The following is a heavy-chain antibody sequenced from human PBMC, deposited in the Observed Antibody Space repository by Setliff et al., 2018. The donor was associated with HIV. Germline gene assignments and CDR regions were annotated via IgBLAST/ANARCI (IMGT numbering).Heavy chain of an antibody. CDR2: FHFGGNT. D-gene: IGHD3-16*02. Sequence: SETLSLTCGVSGASISDNTYSWGWVRQPPGQGLEWLGSFHFGGNTHYNPSLKSRLTISVDTSTNQFSLRVTSVTAADTAIYYCARLKIYEGTSKLSTFMRGVARKYYFESWGQGKLVTVSS. CDR1: GASISDNTYS. J-gene: IGHJ4*02. V-gene: IGHV4-39*01. CDR3: ARLKIYEGTSKLSTFMRGVARKYYFES.